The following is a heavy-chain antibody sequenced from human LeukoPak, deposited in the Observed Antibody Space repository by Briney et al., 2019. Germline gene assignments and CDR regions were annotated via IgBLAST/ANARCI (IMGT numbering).Heavy chain of an antibody. CDR1: GGSISSYY. CDR3: ARHGTGYSSSWYPLADYYGMDV. V-gene: IGHV4-59*08. CDR2: IYYSGST. J-gene: IGHJ6*02. Sequence: SETLSLTCTVSGGSISSYYWSWIRQPPGKGLEWIGYIYYSGSTNYNPSLKSRATISVDTSKNQFSLKLSSVTAADTAVYYCARHGTGYSSSWYPLADYYGMDVWGQGTTVTVSS. D-gene: IGHD6-13*01.